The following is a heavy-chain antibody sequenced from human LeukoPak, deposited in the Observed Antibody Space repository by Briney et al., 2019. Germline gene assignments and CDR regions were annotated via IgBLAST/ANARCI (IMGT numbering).Heavy chain of an antibody. Sequence: SETLSLTCTVSGGSISTSNYYWGWIRQPPGKGLEWIGNIFYSGSTYYSPSLRSRVTISLDTSRNQFSLKLSSVTAADTAVYYCARAGAVAGMVRAFDIWGQGTMVTVSS. J-gene: IGHJ3*02. CDR2: IFYSGST. CDR1: GGSISTSNYY. V-gene: IGHV4-39*07. CDR3: ARAGAVAGMVRAFDI. D-gene: IGHD6-19*01.